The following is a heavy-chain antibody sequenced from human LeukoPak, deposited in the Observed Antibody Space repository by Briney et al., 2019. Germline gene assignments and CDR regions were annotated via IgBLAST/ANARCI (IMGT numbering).Heavy chain of an antibody. CDR3: AREPGTSDCSGGSCYRGWFDP. J-gene: IGHJ5*02. Sequence: SETLSLTCAVYGGSFSGYYWSWIRQPPGKGLEWIGEINRSGSTNYNPSLKSRVTISVDTSKNQFSLKLSSVTAADTAVYYCAREPGTSDCSGGSCYRGWFDPWGQGTLVTVSS. CDR2: INRSGST. V-gene: IGHV4-34*01. CDR1: GGSFSGYY. D-gene: IGHD2-15*01.